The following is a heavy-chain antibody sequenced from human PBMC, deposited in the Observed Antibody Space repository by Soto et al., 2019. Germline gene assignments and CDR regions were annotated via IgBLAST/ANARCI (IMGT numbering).Heavy chain of an antibody. D-gene: IGHD2-8*02. CDR1: GLRFRNFA. Sequence: PGGSLRLSCAASGLRFRNFAMNGVRQAPGKGLEWISTISGGGDSTYYADSVRGRFTVSRDDSKNTVYLQMNSLRAEDTAIYYCAKDESTVYVELYWGLGTLVTVSS. J-gene: IGHJ4*02. CDR3: AKDESTVYVELY. V-gene: IGHV3-23*01. CDR2: ISGGGDST.